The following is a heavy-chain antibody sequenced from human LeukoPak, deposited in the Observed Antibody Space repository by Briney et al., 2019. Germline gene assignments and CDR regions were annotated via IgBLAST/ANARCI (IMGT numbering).Heavy chain of an antibody. CDR2: IRNKAKSYTT. V-gene: IGHV3-72*01. CDR1: GFTFSDHY. J-gene: IGHJ4*02. Sequence: GGSLRLSCATSGFTFSDHYMDWVRQAPGKGLEGVGRIRNKAKSYTTDFAASVKGRFTISRDDSKNSPFLQVNSLKTEDTAVYYCVRLLRITTTSYFDYWGQGTLVTVSS. CDR3: VRLLRITTTSYFDY. D-gene: IGHD1-1*01.